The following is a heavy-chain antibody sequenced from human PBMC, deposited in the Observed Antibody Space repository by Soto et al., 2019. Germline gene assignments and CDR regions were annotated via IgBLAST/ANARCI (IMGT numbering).Heavy chain of an antibody. J-gene: IGHJ4*02. CDR2: MNPNSGNT. CDR3: ARGTFFGDYYDSSAIGY. CDR1: GYTFTSYD. V-gene: IGHV1-8*01. D-gene: IGHD3-22*01. Sequence: ASVKVSCKASGYTFTSYDINWVRQATGQGLEWMGWMNPNSGNTGYAQKFQGRVTMTRNTSISTAYMELSSLRSEDTAVYYCARGTFFGDYYDSSAIGYWGQGTLVTVSS.